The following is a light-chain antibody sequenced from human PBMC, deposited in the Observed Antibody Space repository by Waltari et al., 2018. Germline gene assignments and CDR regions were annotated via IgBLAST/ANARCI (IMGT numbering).Light chain of an antibody. J-gene: IGKJ3*01. V-gene: IGKV1-39*01. CDR1: QSISSY. CDR3: QQSYSTPPFT. Sequence: DIQMTQSPSSLSASVGDRVTITCRASQSISSYLNWYQQKPGKAPKLLIYAASSLQSVIPSRFSGIGSGTDFTLTISSLQPEDFATYYGQQSYSTPPFTVGPGTKVDIK. CDR2: AAS.